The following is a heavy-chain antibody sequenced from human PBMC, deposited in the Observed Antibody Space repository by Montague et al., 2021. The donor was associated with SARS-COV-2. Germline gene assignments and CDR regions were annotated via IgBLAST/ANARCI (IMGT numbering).Heavy chain of an antibody. D-gene: IGHD2-8*01. CDR1: GGSISSYY. V-gene: IGHV4-59*08. CDR2: IYYSGST. CDR3: AGLSHKMLEAAYDI. J-gene: IGHJ3*02. Sequence: SETLSLTCTVSGGSISSYYWSWIRQPPGKGLEWIGYIYYSGSTNYNPSLKSRVTISVDTSKNQFSLKLSSVTAADTAVSYCAGLSHKMLEAAYDIWGQGTMVTVSS.